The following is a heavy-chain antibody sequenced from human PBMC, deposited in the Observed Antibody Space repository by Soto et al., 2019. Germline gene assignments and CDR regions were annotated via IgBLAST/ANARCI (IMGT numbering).Heavy chain of an antibody. Sequence: TLSLTCAVYGGSFSGYYWSWIRQPPGKGLEWIGEINHSGSTNYNPSLKSRVTISVDTSKNQFSLKLSSVTAADTAVYYCARTGTATLGYYYGMDVWGQGTTVTVSS. J-gene: IGHJ6*02. D-gene: IGHD1-1*01. CDR2: INHSGST. CDR1: GGSFSGYY. CDR3: ARTGTATLGYYYGMDV. V-gene: IGHV4-34*01.